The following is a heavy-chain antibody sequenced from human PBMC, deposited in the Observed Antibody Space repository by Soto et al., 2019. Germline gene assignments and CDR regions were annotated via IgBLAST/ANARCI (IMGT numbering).Heavy chain of an antibody. J-gene: IGHJ4*02. V-gene: IGHV3-23*01. D-gene: IGHD3-3*01. Sequence: GGSLRLSCAASGFTLSSYAMSWVRQAPGKGLEWVSAISGSGGSTYYADSVKGRFTISRDNSKNTLYLQMNSLRAEDTAVYYCAKDYDFWSGYYYYWGQGTLVTVSS. CDR2: ISGSGGST. CDR3: AKDYDFWSGYYYY. CDR1: GFTLSSYA.